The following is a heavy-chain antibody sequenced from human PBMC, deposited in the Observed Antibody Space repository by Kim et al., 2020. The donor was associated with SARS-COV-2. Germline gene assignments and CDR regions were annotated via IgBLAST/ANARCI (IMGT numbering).Heavy chain of an antibody. V-gene: IGHV3-21*01. CDR3: ARDIPREGHYGSGSWNWFDP. CDR1: GFTFSSYS. J-gene: IGHJ5*02. CDR2: ISSSSSYI. D-gene: IGHD3-10*01. Sequence: GGSLRLSCAASGFTFSSYSMNWVRQAPGKGLEWVSSISSSSSYIYYADSVKGRFTIARDNAKNSLYLQMNSLRAEDTAVYYCARDIPREGHYGSGSWNWFDPWGQGTLVTVSS.